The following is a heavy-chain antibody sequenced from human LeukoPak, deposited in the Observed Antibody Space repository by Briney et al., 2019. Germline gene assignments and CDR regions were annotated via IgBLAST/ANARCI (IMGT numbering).Heavy chain of an antibody. CDR3: ARVGGYCTTSTCTPIQ. CDR1: GYTFTSYG. CDR2: INPNNGDT. J-gene: IGHJ4*02. D-gene: IGHD2-8*01. V-gene: IGHV1-2*06. Sequence: ASVKVSCKASGYTFTSYGISWVRQGPGQGLEWMGRINPNNGDTNYAQKFQGRVTMARDTSINTAYMELRRVRFDDTAIYYCARVGGYCTTSTCTPIQWGQGTLVSVSS.